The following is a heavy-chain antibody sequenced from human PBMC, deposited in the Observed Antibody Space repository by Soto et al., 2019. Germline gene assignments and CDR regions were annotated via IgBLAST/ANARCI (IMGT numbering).Heavy chain of an antibody. CDR1: GFTFSSYS. Sequence: EVQLVESGGGLVKPGGSLRLSCAASGFTFSSYSMNWVRQAPGKGLEWVSSISSSSSYIYYADSVKGRFTISRDNAKNSLYLQMNSLRAEDTAVYYCARESAPMVRGVSYGMDVWGQGTTVTVSS. V-gene: IGHV3-21*01. D-gene: IGHD3-10*01. CDR2: ISSSSSYI. J-gene: IGHJ6*02. CDR3: ARESAPMVRGVSYGMDV.